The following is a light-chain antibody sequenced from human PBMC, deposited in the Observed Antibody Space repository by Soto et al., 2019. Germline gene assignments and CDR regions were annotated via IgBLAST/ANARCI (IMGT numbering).Light chain of an antibody. V-gene: IGKV3-15*01. J-gene: IGKJ4*01. CDR2: RTA. CDR1: QSVSRSY. Sequence: EIVLTQSPATLSLSPGERATLSCRASQSVSRSYLGWYQQKPGQAPRLLMFRTASRATGFPARFSGSGSGTEFNLTISSLQSEDFGVYYCQQYNNWPRATFGGGTKVDIK. CDR3: QQYNNWPRAT.